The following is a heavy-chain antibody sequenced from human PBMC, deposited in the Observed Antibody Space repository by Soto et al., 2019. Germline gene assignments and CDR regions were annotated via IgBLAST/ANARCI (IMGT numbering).Heavy chain of an antibody. J-gene: IGHJ6*02. CDR1: GFTFSNAW. V-gene: IGHV3-15*02. CDR2: TKTKVDRWTV. D-gene: IGHD1-1*01. Sequence: EARLVETGQALVKPGGPLRLSCAASGFTFSNAWMNWVRQAPGKGLEWIGRTKTKVDRWTVEYAAPVNDRFTISRDDSKNTLYLQKNSLKVEDTTVYFCCRDLALRHNNYYWAMDVWGRGTTVTVSS. CDR3: CRDLALRHNNYYWAMDV.